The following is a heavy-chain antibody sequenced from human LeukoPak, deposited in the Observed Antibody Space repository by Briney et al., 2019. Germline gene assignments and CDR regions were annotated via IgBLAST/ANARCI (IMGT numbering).Heavy chain of an antibody. Sequence: GGTLRLSCAASGFTFSTYGMSWVRQAPGKGLEWVSAISGVGVSTYYADSVKGRFIISRDNSKNTVYLQMNSLSAEDAAVYYCVKDDGWVQYANWGQGTLVTVSS. CDR1: GFTFSTYG. CDR3: VKDDGWVQYAN. J-gene: IGHJ4*02. V-gene: IGHV3-23*01. D-gene: IGHD5-24*01. CDR2: ISGVGVST.